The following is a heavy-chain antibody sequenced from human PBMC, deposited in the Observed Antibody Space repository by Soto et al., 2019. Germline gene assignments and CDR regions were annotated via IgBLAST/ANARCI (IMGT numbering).Heavy chain of an antibody. V-gene: IGHV4-31*03. J-gene: IGHJ4*02. CDR1: GGSISSGGYY. D-gene: IGHD3-3*01. Sequence: QVQLQESGPGLVKPSQTLSLTCTVSGGSISSGGYYWSWIRQHPGKGLEWIGYIYYSGSTYYNPSLKSRVTISVDTSKNQFSLKLSSVTAADTAVYYCARALRFLEWLFSYFDYWGQGTLVTVSS. CDR2: IYYSGST. CDR3: ARALRFLEWLFSYFDY.